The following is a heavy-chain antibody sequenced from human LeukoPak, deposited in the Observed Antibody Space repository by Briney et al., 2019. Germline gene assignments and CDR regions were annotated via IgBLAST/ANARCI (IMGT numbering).Heavy chain of an antibody. CDR2: ISYDGSNK. J-gene: IGHJ4*02. D-gene: IGHD1-26*01. CDR3: ARDRGSDY. V-gene: IGHV3-30*03. CDR1: GFTFSSYS. Sequence: LAGGSLRLSCAASGFTFSSYSMNWVRQAPGKGLEWVAVISYDGSNKYYADSVKGRFTISRDNSKNTLYLQMNSLRAEDTAVYYCARDRGSDYWGQGTLVTVSS.